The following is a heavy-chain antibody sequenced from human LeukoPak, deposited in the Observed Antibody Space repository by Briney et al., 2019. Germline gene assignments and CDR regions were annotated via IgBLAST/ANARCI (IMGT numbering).Heavy chain of an antibody. CDR3: ARDSYYDFWSGYFRESYNWFDP. D-gene: IGHD3-3*01. CDR1: GYTFTSYG. CDR2: ISAYNGNT. J-gene: IGHJ5*02. V-gene: IGHV1-18*01. Sequence: GASVKVSCKASGYTFTSYGISWVRRAPGQGLEWMGWISAYNGNTNYAQKLQGRVTMTTDTSTSTAYMELRSLRSDDTAVYYCARDSYYDFWSGYFRESYNWFDPWGQGTLVTVSS.